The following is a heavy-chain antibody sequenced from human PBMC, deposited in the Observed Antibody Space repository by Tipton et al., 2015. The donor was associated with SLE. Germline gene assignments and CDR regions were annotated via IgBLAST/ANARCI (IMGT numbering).Heavy chain of an antibody. J-gene: IGHJ3*02. D-gene: IGHD1-7*01. CDR1: SYSISSGFY. CDR2: IFHTGTT. Sequence: TLSLTCAVSSYSISSGFYWGWIRQPPGKGLEWIGSIFHTGTTSYNPFLKSRVTMSVDTSQNQFSLTLRSVTAADTAIYYCARWNFVTMTGGFDIWGQGTMVTVSS. V-gene: IGHV4-38-2*01. CDR3: ARWNFVTMTGGFDI.